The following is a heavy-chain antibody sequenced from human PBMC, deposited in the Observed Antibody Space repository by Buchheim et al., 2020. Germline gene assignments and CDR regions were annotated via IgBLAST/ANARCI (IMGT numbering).Heavy chain of an antibody. CDR2: IYWNNDK. Sequence: QITLRESGPGLVKPRQTLALTSTVSGFSLTTRAVGVGWIRQPPGKALEWLALIYWNNDKHYNPSLKNRLSITKDTHKNQVVLTMTKVDPLDTATYCARIGESDSSGYGDWFDPWGQGTL. V-gene: IGHV2-5*01. J-gene: IGHJ5*02. CDR1: GFSLTTRAVG. CDR3: ARIGESDSSGYGDWFDP. D-gene: IGHD3-22*01.